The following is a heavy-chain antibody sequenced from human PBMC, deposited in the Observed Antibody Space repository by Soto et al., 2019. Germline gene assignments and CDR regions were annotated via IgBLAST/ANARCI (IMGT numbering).Heavy chain of an antibody. J-gene: IGHJ4*02. CDR3: ARSPYIVVVVAATILDY. Sequence: ASVKVSCKASGYTFTSYGISWVRQAPGQGLEWMGWISAYNGNTNYAQKLQGRVTMTTDTSTSTAYMELRSLRSDDTAVYYCARSPYIVVVVAATILDYWGQGTLVTSPQ. D-gene: IGHD2-15*01. CDR1: GYTFTSYG. CDR2: ISAYNGNT. V-gene: IGHV1-18*01.